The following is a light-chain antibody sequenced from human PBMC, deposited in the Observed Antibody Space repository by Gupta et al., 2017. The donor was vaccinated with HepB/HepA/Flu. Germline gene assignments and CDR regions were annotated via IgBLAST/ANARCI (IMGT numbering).Light chain of an antibody. J-gene: IGKJ2*02. V-gene: IGKV3-20*01. CDR3: QQYSSSPCT. Sequence: IVLTQSPGTLSLSPGERATPSCRASQSVSSNYLAWYQQKPGQAPKLFIYGASSRATGIPDRFSGSGSGTDFTLTISRLEPEDFAVYYCQQYSSSPCTFGQGTKLEIK. CDR1: QSVSSNY. CDR2: GAS.